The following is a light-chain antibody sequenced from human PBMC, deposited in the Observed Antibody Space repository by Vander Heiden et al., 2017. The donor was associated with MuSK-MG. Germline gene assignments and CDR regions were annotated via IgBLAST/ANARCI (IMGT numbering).Light chain of an antibody. Sequence: IVLTQSPATLSLSPGERATLSCRASQSVSSHLAWYQQKPGQAPRLLIYDASNRATGVPARFSGSESGTDFTLTISSLEPEDFAVYHCQQRSNWPLTFGGRTKVDIK. CDR2: DAS. V-gene: IGKV3-11*01. CDR1: QSVSSH. J-gene: IGKJ4*01. CDR3: QQRSNWPLT.